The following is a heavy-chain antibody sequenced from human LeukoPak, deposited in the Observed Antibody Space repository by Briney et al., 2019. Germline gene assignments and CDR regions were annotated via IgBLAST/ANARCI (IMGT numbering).Heavy chain of an antibody. CDR3: AGVRGGYGSGSPLDY. Sequence: GGSLRLSCAASGFTFSSYSMNWVRQAPGKGLEWVSSISSSSSYIYYADSVKGRFTISRDNAKNSLYLQMNSLRAEDTAVYYCAGVRGGYGSGSPLDYWGQGTLVTVSS. D-gene: IGHD3-10*01. V-gene: IGHV3-21*01. CDR2: ISSSSSYI. J-gene: IGHJ4*02. CDR1: GFTFSSYS.